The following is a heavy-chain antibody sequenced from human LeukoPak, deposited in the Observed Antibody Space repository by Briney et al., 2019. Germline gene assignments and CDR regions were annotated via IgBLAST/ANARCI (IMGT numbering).Heavy chain of an antibody. D-gene: IGHD6-13*01. J-gene: IGHJ4*02. V-gene: IGHV3-30*03. CDR3: ARRIKAAARYYFDY. CDR2: ISYDGSNK. CDR1: GFTFSDYY. Sequence: GGSLRLSCTTSGFTFSDYYMSWIRQAPGKGLEWVAVISYDGSNKYYADSVKGRFTISRDNSKNTLYLQMNSLRAEDTAVYYCARRIKAAARYYFDYWGQGTLVTVSS.